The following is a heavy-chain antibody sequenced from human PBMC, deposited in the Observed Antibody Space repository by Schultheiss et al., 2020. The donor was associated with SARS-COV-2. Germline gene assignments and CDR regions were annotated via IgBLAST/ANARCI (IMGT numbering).Heavy chain of an antibody. CDR2: INPNSGGT. J-gene: IGHJ4*02. CDR1: GYTFTGYY. D-gene: IGHD3-10*01. Sequence: ASVKVSCKASGYTFTGYYMHWVRQAPVQGLEWMGWINPNSGGTNYAQKFQGRVTMTRDTSISTAYMELSRLRSDDTAVYYCARDYYGSGSYLVIGWGQGTLVTVSS. V-gene: IGHV1-2*02. CDR3: ARDYYGSGSYLVIG.